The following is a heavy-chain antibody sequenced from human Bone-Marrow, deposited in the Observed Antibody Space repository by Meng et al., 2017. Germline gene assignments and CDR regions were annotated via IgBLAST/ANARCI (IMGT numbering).Heavy chain of an antibody. CDR1: GFTFSRYW. CDR3: ARLAYCGGDCYPIDAFDI. J-gene: IGHJ3*02. Sequence: GESLKISCAASGFTFSRYWMSWVRQAPGKGLEWVANIKQDGSEKYYVDSVKGRFTISRDNAKNSLYLQMNSLRAEDTAVYYCARLAYCGGDCYPIDAFDIWGQGTMVTVSS. D-gene: IGHD2-21*02. V-gene: IGHV3-7*01. CDR2: IKQDGSEK.